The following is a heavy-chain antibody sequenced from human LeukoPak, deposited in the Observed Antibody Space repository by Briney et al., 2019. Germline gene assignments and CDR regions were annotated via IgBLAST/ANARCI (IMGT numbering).Heavy chain of an antibody. V-gene: IGHV1-69*06. Sequence: SVKVSCKASGGTFSSYAISWVRQAPGQGLEWMGGIIPIFGTANYAQKFQGRVTITADKSTSTAYMELSSLRSEDTAVYYCAREDGDYRTDYWGQGTLATVSS. CDR1: GGTFSSYA. D-gene: IGHD4-17*01. CDR3: AREDGDYRTDY. J-gene: IGHJ4*02. CDR2: IIPIFGTA.